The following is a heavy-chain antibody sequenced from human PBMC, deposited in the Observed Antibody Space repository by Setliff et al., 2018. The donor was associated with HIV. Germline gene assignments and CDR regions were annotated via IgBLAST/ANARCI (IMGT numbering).Heavy chain of an antibody. V-gene: IGHV4-59*01. J-gene: IGHJ6*03. CDR2: IYYSGST. CDR1: GGPISSYY. Sequence: LSLTCTVSGGPISSYYWSWIRQPPGKGLEWIGYIYYSGSTNYNPSLKSRVTISVDTSKNQFSLKLSSVTAADTAVYYCARGSRYGGMDVWGKGTTVTVSS. CDR3: ARGSRYGGMDV. D-gene: IGHD5-12*01.